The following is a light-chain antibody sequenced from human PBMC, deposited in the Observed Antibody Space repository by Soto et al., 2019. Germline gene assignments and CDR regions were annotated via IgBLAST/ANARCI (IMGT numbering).Light chain of an antibody. V-gene: IGKV3-20*01. CDR2: DTS. CDR1: QSLSSSC. J-gene: IGKJ5*01. CDR3: QQYGYSPIN. Sequence: EIVLTQSPVTLSLSQVERAALSFRASQSLSSSCLAWYQQKLGRAPRLLIHDTSNRATGVPARFSGSGSGTDFTLTISSLEPEDFAVYYCQQYGYSPINCGQGTRREIK.